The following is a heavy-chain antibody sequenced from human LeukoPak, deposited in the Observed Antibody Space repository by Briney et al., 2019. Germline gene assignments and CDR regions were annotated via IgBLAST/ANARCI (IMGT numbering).Heavy chain of an antibody. J-gene: IGHJ6*02. Sequence: SETLSLTCTVSGGSVSSGSYYWSWIRQPPGKGLEWIGYIYYSGSTNYNPSLKSRVTISVDTSKNQFSPKLSSVTAADTAVYYCARMGYYDFWSGPYGMDVWGQGTTVTVSS. D-gene: IGHD3-3*01. CDR3: ARMGYYDFWSGPYGMDV. V-gene: IGHV4-61*01. CDR1: GGSVSSGSYY. CDR2: IYYSGST.